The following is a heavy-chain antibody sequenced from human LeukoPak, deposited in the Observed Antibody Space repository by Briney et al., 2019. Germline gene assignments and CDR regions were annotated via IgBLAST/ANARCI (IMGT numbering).Heavy chain of an antibody. CDR2: IYHSGTT. J-gene: IGHJ5*02. CDR3: ARAVSDIAAAGWFDP. V-gene: IGHV4-31*03. Sequence: PSETLSLTCTVSGGSISSGGHYWSWIRQHPGKGLEWIGYIYHSGTTYCTPSLKSRITMSVDTSKNQFSLKLSSVTAADTAMYYCARAVSDIAAAGWFDPWGQGTLVTVSS. D-gene: IGHD6-13*01. CDR1: GGSISSGGHY.